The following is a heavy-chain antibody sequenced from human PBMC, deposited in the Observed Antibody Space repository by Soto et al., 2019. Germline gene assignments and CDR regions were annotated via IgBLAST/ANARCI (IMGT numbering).Heavy chain of an antibody. Sequence: QITLKESGPTLVKPTQTLTLTCTFSGFSLSSTRMAVGWIRQPPGKALEWLALIYWDDDKRYSPFLKSRLTTTKDNSKNQVVLTISNMDPVDTARYYCAHIVVAGLGYYFDYWGQGTLVTVSS. V-gene: IGHV2-5*02. CDR2: IYWDDDK. D-gene: IGHD6-19*01. CDR3: AHIVVAGLGYYFDY. J-gene: IGHJ4*02. CDR1: GFSLSSTRMA.